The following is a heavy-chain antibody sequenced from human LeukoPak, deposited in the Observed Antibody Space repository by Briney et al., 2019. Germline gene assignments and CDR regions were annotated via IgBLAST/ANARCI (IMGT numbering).Heavy chain of an antibody. J-gene: IGHJ6*03. Sequence: GGSLRLSCVVSGFTFSSYHMNWVRQAPGKGLEWVSSISTSRNYIYYADSVTGRFTISRDNAKNSLYLQMNSLRAEDTAVYYCVREAYDDFWSGSWRYYYYMDVWGKGITVTVSS. V-gene: IGHV3-21*01. CDR1: GFTFSSYH. D-gene: IGHD3-3*01. CDR3: VREAYDDFWSGSWRYYYYMDV. CDR2: ISTSRNYI.